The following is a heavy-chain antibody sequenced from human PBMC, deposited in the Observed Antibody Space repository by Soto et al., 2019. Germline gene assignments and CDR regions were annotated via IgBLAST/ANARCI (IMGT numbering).Heavy chain of an antibody. V-gene: IGHV3-30*18. CDR1: GFTFSSYG. D-gene: IGHD5-18*01. J-gene: IGHJ4*02. CDR2: ISYDGSNK. CDR3: AKAFTGYSYGYDY. Sequence: PGGSLRLSCAASGFTFSSYGMHWVRQAPGKGLEWVAVISYDGSNKYYADSVKGRFTISRDNSKNTLYLQMNSLRAEDTAVYYCAKAFTGYSYGYDYWGQGTLVTVSS.